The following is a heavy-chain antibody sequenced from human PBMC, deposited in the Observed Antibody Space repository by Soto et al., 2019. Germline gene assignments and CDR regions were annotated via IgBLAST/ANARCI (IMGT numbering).Heavy chain of an antibody. CDR3: AKGSIKWLGNSYEHYGLDV. Sequence: EVQLVESGGGLVQPGRSLRLSCASSGIRLGDYAMHWVRQAPGKGLASGSGLSWNSASIGYADYLKGRLTISGENPKNSLYLTMSSLRVEDTALYYCAKGSIKWLGNSYEHYGLDVWGQGTTVTVSS. J-gene: IGHJ6*02. V-gene: IGHV3-9*01. D-gene: IGHD3-10*01. CDR2: LSWNSASI. CDR1: GIRLGDYA.